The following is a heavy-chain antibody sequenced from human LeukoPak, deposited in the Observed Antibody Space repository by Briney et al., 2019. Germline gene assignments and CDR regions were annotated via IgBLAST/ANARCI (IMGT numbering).Heavy chain of an antibody. Sequence: PGGSLRLPCAASGFTFSSYAMHWVRQAPGKGLEYVSAISSNGGSTYYANSVKGRFTISRDNSKNTVYLQMNSLRIEDAAIYYCAKDCVGCGFDYWGQGSLVTVSS. CDR3: AKDCVGCGFDY. CDR1: GFTFSSYA. CDR2: ISSNGGST. J-gene: IGHJ4*02. V-gene: IGHV3-64*01. D-gene: IGHD5/OR15-5a*01.